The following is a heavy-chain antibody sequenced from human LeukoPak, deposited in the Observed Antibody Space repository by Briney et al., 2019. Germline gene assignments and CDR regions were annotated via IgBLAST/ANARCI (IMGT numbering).Heavy chain of an antibody. CDR3: ARLVGYCSSTSCYRSSNWFDP. Sequence: SETLSLTCAVYGGSFSGYYWSWIRQPPGKGLEWIGEINHSGSTNYNPSLKSRVTISVDTSRNQFSLKLSSVTAADTAVYYCARLVGYCSSTSCYRSSNWFDPWGQGTLVTVSS. J-gene: IGHJ5*02. D-gene: IGHD2-2*02. CDR1: GGSFSGYY. CDR2: INHSGST. V-gene: IGHV4-34*01.